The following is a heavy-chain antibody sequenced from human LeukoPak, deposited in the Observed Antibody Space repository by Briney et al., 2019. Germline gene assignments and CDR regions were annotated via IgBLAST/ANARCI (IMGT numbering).Heavy chain of an antibody. V-gene: IGHV4-39*01. CDR1: RGSISNYY. D-gene: IGHD6-6*01. CDR3: ARASSSPWYYFNY. J-gene: IGHJ4*02. Sequence: SETLSLTCTVSRGSISNYYWGWIRQPPGKGLEWIGSIYYSGSTYYNPSLKSRVTISVDTSKNQFSLKLSSVTAAETAVYYCARASSSPWYYFNYWGQGTLVTVSS. CDR2: IYYSGST.